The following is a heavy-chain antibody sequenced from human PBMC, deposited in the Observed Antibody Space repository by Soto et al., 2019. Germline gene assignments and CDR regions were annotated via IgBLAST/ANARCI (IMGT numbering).Heavy chain of an antibody. CDR2: IIPIPDIT. V-gene: IGHV1-69*08. J-gene: IGHJ3*01. D-gene: IGHD3-3*01. Sequence: QVQLVQSGAEVRKPGSSVKVSCKAPGGTFSTYIISWVRQAPGQGLEWMGRIIPIPDITNYAQKFQGRVTVTADRSTSTAYMELTSRKSEDTAVYYCARERITTRGEAFDLWGQGTMVTVSS. CDR3: ARERITTRGEAFDL. CDR1: GGTFSTYI.